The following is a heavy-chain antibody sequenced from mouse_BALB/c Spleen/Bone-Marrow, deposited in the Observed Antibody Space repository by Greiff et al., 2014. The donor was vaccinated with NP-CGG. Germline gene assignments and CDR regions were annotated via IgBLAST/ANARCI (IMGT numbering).Heavy chain of an antibody. J-gene: IGHJ1*03. CDR2: INPSSGYA. V-gene: IGHV1-4*01. CDR1: GYTFTTYT. D-gene: IGHD1-1*01. Sequence: VQLQQSGAELARPGASVKMSCKASGYTFTTYTLHWVKQRPGQGLEWIGYINPSSGYANYNQNFKDKATLTADKSSSTAYMQLSSLTSEDSAVYYCTRITTVVRYFDVWGTGTTVTVSS. CDR3: TRITTVVRYFDV.